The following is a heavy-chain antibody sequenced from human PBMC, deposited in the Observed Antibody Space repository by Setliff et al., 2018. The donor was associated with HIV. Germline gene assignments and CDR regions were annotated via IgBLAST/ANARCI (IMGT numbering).Heavy chain of an antibody. CDR1: GYTFTSYG. CDR2: ISVYNGIT. D-gene: IGHD3-22*01. J-gene: IGHJ3*02. CDR3: GGWRYYDSSWDAFDI. V-gene: IGHV1-18*01. Sequence: ASVKVSCKASGYTFTSYGISWVRQAPGQGLEWMGWISVYNGITNYAQKFQGRVTMTTDTSTSTAYMELRSLRSDDTAVYYCGGWRYYDSSWDAFDIWGQGTLVTVSS.